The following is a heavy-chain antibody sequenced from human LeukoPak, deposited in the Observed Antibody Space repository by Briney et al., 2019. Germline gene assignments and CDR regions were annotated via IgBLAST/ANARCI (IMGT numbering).Heavy chain of an antibody. CDR1: GGSFSGYY. Sequence: PSETLSLTCAVYGGSFSGYYWSWIRQPPGKGLEWIGEINHSGSTNYNPSLKSRVTMSVDTSKNQFSLKLSSVTAADTAVYYCARDLSGPRTYYFDYWGQGTLVTVSS. CDR3: ARDLSGPRTYYFDY. V-gene: IGHV4-34*01. D-gene: IGHD3-10*01. J-gene: IGHJ4*02. CDR2: INHSGST.